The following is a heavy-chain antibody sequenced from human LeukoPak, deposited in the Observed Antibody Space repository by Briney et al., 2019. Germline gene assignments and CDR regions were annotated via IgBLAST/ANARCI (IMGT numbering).Heavy chain of an antibody. D-gene: IGHD1-20*01. CDR2: ISHSGST. CDR3: ARRITGTTSDSFDY. J-gene: IGHJ4*02. CDR1: GGSISSSSYF. Sequence: SETLSLTCTVFGGSISSSSYFWGWIRHPAGKGLEWIGSISHSGSTYYDPSLKSRITISVDTSKNQFSLKVRSVTAADTAVYYCARRITGTTSDSFDYWGQGILVTVSS. V-gene: IGHV4-39*01.